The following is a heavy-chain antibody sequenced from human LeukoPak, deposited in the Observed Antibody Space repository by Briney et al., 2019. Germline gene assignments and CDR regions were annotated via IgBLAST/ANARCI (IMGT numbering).Heavy chain of an antibody. D-gene: IGHD3-3*01. CDR2: ISAYNGNT. Sequence: ASVKVSCKASGYTFTSYGISWVRQAPGQGLEWMGWISAYNGNTNYAQKLQGRVTMTRDTSISTAYMELSRLIFDDTAVYYCAVFGTARMTSDYYFDFWGQGTLVTVSS. V-gene: IGHV1-18*01. CDR3: AVFGTARMTSDYYFDF. J-gene: IGHJ4*02. CDR1: GYTFTSYG.